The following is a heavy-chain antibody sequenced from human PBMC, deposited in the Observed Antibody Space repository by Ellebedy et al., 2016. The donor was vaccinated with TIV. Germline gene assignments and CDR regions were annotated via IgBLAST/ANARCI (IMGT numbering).Heavy chain of an antibody. D-gene: IGHD1-26*01. CDR2: ISAYNGNT. V-gene: IGHV1-18*01. Sequence: AASVKVSCKASGYTFTSYGISWVRQAPGPGLAWTGWISAYNGNTNYAQKFQGRVTITRDTSASTAYMELSSLRSEDTAVYYCAKGSGSYNRGKDYWGQGTLVTVSS. CDR1: GYTFTSYG. J-gene: IGHJ4*02. CDR3: AKGSGSYNRGKDY.